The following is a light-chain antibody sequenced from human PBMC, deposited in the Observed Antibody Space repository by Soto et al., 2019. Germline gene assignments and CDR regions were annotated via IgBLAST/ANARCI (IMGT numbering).Light chain of an antibody. Sequence: QSVLTQPPSVSGAPGQRVTISCTGSSSNIGAGYDENWYHHVPGTAPKLLIYGNTNRPSGVPDRFSGSKSGTSASLAITGLQADDEADYYCQSYDSSLSSPVVFGGGTKVTVL. CDR3: QSYDSSLSSPVV. V-gene: IGLV1-40*01. CDR2: GNT. CDR1: SSNIGAGYD. J-gene: IGLJ2*01.